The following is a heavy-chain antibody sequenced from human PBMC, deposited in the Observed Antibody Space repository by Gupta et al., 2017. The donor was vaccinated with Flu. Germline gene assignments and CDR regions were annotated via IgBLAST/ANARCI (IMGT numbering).Heavy chain of an antibody. CDR3: ARVPSSTSSTPYVY. J-gene: IGHJ4*02. Sequence: QAPGKGLEWVSSISSSSSYIYYADSVKGRFTISRDNAKNSLYLQMNSLRAEDTAVYYCARVPSSTSSTPYVYWGQGTLVTVSS. V-gene: IGHV3-21*01. D-gene: IGHD3-16*01. CDR2: ISSSSSYI.